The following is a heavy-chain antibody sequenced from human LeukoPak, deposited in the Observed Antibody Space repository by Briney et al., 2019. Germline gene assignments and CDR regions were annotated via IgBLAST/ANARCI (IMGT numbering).Heavy chain of an antibody. CDR3: ARYYGSGSPYLFEY. D-gene: IGHD3-10*01. CDR2: NPNSGGT. V-gene: IGHV1-2*02. Sequence: NPNSGGTNYAQKFQGRVTMTRDTSISTAYMELSRLRSDDTAVYYCARYYGSGSPYLFEYWGQGTLVTVSS. J-gene: IGHJ4*02.